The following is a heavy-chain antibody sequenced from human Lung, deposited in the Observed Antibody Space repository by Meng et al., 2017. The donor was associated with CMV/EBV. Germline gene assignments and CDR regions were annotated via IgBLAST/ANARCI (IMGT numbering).Heavy chain of an antibody. CDR1: GGSISSNSYY. CDR3: ARGYYSDSSGHYYANPHWFDP. Sequence: SETXSLTCSVSGGSISSNSYYWGWIRQPPGKGLEWIGSMYYGGSTYYNPSLKSRVTISVDTSRKQISLKLSSVTAADTAVYYCARGYYSDSSGHYYANPHWFDPWXRGTXVTVSS. V-gene: IGHV4-39*07. CDR2: MYYGGST. D-gene: IGHD3-22*01. J-gene: IGHJ5*02.